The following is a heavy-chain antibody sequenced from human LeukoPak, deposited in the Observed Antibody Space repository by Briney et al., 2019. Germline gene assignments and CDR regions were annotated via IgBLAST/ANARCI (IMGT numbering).Heavy chain of an antibody. CDR2: TSKDGSDT. CDR3: ARGGYSGSYYRFS. CDR1: GFTFSDSW. D-gene: IGHD6-6*01. Sequence: PGGSLRLSCAASGFTFSDSWMHWVRQGPGKGPEWLSRTSKDGSDTVYADSAKGRLTASRDNARNTVYLELTNLRPDDTAFYYCARGGYSGSYYRFSWGRGTLVTVAS. J-gene: IGHJ4*02. V-gene: IGHV3-74*01.